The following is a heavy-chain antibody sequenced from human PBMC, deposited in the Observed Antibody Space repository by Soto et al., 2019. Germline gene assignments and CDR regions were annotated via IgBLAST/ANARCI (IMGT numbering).Heavy chain of an antibody. J-gene: IGHJ4*02. D-gene: IGHD6-13*01. Sequence: PSETLSLTCAVYGGSFSGYYWSWIRQPPGKGLEWIGEINDSGSTNYNPSLKSRVTISVDTSKNQFSLKLSSVTAADTAVYDCAREYSSSWYKNPYYFDYWGQGTLVTVSS. V-gene: IGHV4-34*01. CDR3: AREYSSSWYKNPYYFDY. CDR2: INDSGST. CDR1: GGSFSGYY.